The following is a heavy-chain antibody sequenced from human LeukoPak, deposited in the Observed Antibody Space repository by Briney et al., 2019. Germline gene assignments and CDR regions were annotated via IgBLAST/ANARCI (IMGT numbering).Heavy chain of an antibody. CDR2: INHSGST. J-gene: IGHJ6*03. CDR1: GGSFSGYY. D-gene: IGHD4-11*01. V-gene: IGHV4-34*01. Sequence: SETLSLTCAVSGGSFSGYYWSWIRQPPGKGLEWIGEINHSGSTNYNPSLKSRVTISVDTSKNQFSLMQSSVTAADTAVYYCARGYSNYGNYYYCHYTDVWGKGCTVSVSS. CDR3: ARGYSNYGNYYYCHYTDV.